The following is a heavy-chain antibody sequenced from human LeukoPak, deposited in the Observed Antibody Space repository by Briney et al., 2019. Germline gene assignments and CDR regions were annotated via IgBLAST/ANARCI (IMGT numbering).Heavy chain of an antibody. J-gene: IGHJ5*02. V-gene: IGHV1-8*01. CDR1: GYTFTTSD. CDR3: ARAPGYCSSTTCDKRFDP. Sequence: ASVKVSCKASGYTFTTSDINWVRQATGQGLEWMGWMNPNTGNTGYAQGFQGRVTMTRDTSISTAYMELSSLRSEDTAVYYCARAPGYCSSTTCDKRFDPWGQGTLVTVSS. CDR2: MNPNTGNT. D-gene: IGHD2-2*02.